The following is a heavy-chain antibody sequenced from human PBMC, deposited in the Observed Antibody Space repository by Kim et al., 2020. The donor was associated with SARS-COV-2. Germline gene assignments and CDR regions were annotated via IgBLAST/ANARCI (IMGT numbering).Heavy chain of an antibody. D-gene: IGHD3-22*01. J-gene: IGHJ4*02. Sequence: GGSLRLSCAASGFTFSDYYMTWIRQAPGKGLEWVSYISSSSHYSNYAESVKGRFTISRDYAKNSLFLQMNSLRAEDTAVYFCARVRYYDSSANTGYYLDNWGQGTLVTVSS. CDR3: ARVRYYDSSANTGYYLDN. V-gene: IGHV3-11*05. CDR2: ISSSSHYS. CDR1: GFTFSDYY.